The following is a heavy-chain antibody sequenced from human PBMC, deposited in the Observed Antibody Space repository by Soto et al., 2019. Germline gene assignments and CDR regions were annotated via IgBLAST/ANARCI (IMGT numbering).Heavy chain of an antibody. CDR2: INPDNGDT. CDR3: ATEVRVSASLDYCIDV. CDR1: GYTFSNFG. Sequence: QVQLVQSGAEVKKPGASLKVSCKASGYTFSNFGVSWVRQAPGQGLEWIGWINPDNGDTNYGQKFQGRATITTDTFRNTAYMQVRGLGPDDTAVYYCATEVRVSASLDYCIDVWGAGTMVTVSS. V-gene: IGHV1-18*01. J-gene: IGHJ6*03. D-gene: IGHD3-10*01.